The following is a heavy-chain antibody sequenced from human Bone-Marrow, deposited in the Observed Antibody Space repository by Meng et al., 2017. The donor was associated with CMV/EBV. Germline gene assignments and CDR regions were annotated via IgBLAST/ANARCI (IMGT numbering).Heavy chain of an antibody. D-gene: IGHD6-13*01. CDR2: IYYSGST. J-gene: IGHJ6*02. CDR3: ARAPYSSSRGV. V-gene: IGHV4-59*01. CDR1: GGSISNYY. Sequence: SETLSLTCTVSGGSISNYYWSWIRQPPGKGLEWIGYIYYSGSTNYNPSLKSRVTISVDTSKTQYSLKLSSVTAAAPVVYYCARAPYSSSRGVWGQGTTVTVSS.